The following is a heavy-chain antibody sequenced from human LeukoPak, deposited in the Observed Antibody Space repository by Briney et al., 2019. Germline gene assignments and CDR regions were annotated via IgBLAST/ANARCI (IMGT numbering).Heavy chain of an antibody. V-gene: IGHV1-2*06. CDR2: INPNSGDT. Sequence: ASVKVSCKASGYTFTGYYMHWVRQAPGQGLEWMGRINPNSGDTNYTQEFQGRVTMTRDTSISTAYMELNRLRSDDTAVYYCATYYYGSGSSPFDYWGQGTLVTVSS. CDR1: GYTFTGYY. J-gene: IGHJ4*02. CDR3: ATYYYGSGSSPFDY. D-gene: IGHD3-10*01.